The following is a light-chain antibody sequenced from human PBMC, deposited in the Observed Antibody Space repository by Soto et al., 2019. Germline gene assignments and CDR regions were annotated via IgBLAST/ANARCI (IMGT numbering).Light chain of an antibody. CDR1: SSDVGSYNL. CDR2: EVT. Sequence: QSVLTQPASVSGSPGQSITISCTGTSSDVGSYNLVSWYQQHPGKAPKLMIYEVTKRPSGVSNRFSGSKSGNTASLTISGLQVEDEADYYCCSNAGSSTFLYFLGTGTKVPVL. V-gene: IGLV2-23*02. CDR3: CSNAGSSTFLYF. J-gene: IGLJ1*01.